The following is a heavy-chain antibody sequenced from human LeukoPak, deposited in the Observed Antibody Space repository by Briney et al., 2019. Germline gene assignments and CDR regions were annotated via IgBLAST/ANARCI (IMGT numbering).Heavy chain of an antibody. CDR1: GFTFSNYG. J-gene: IGHJ1*01. CDR3: VVERLGRIVGQPGH. Sequence: GGSLRLSCAASGFTFSNYGMHWVRQAPGKGLEWVAVIWYDGSNEHYADSVKGRFAISRDNSKNTLSLQMNSLRVGDSAVYYCVVERLGRIVGQPGHWGQGTLVTVSS. CDR2: IWYDGSNE. V-gene: IGHV3-33*03. D-gene: IGHD1-26*01.